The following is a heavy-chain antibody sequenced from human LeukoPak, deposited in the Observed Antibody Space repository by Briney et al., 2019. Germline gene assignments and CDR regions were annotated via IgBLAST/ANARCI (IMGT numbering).Heavy chain of an antibody. CDR3: ASGYYYHT. CDR1: CGSVSNDNSY. Sequence: SETLSLTCILFCGSVSNDNSYWNWIRQPAGKGLEWIGRIYADGSSTYNPSLKSRVTISVDSSKNQFSLRLSSLTAAHTAVYYYASGYYYHTWGQGTLVTVSS. V-gene: IGHV4-61*02. CDR2: IYADGSS. J-gene: IGHJ4*02. D-gene: IGHD3-22*01.